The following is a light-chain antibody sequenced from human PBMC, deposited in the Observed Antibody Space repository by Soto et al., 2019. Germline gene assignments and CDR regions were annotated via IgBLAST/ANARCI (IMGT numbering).Light chain of an antibody. CDR1: QSVLSSSNNKNC. Sequence: DIVMTQSPDSLAVSLGERATINCKSSQSVLSSSNNKNCLAWYQQKPGQPPKLLIYWASTRESWVPARFSGSGSGTDFTLTISSLQAEDVAVYYCQQYYTTPLTFGGGTKVEIK. CDR3: QQYYTTPLT. CDR2: WAS. V-gene: IGKV4-1*01. J-gene: IGKJ4*01.